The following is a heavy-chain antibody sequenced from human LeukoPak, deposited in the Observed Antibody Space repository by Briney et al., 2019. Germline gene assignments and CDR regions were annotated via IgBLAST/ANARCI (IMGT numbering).Heavy chain of an antibody. CDR1: GFTFSDYS. J-gene: IGHJ4*02. Sequence: PGGSLRLSCAASGFTFSDYSMTWVRQAPGKGLEWISYVGISSGNTKYADSVKGRFTISGDSAKNSVFLQMNNLRVEDTAVYYCARDHRYAFDNWGQRTLVTVSS. CDR2: VGISSGNT. V-gene: IGHV3-48*04. CDR3: ARDHRYAFDN. D-gene: IGHD5-12*01.